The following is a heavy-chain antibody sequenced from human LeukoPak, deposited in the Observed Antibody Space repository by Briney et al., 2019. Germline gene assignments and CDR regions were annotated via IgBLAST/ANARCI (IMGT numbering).Heavy chain of an antibody. Sequence: PSQTLSLTCTVSGGSISSGGYYWSWIRQPPGKGLEWIGYIYHSGSTYYNPSLKSRVTISVDRSKNQFSLKLSSVTAADTAVYYCARGGSSSWYGGINDYFDYWGQGTLVTVSS. J-gene: IGHJ4*02. V-gene: IGHV4-30-2*01. D-gene: IGHD6-13*01. CDR3: ARGGSSSWYGGINDYFDY. CDR2: IYHSGST. CDR1: GGSISSGGYY.